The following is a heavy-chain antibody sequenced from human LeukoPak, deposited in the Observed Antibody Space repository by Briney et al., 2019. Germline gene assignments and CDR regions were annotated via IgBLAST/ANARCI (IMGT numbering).Heavy chain of an antibody. CDR3: ARDVSTGVVIQHFDY. D-gene: IGHD3-3*01. Sequence: PGRSLRLSCAASGFTFSSYGMHWVRQAPGKGLEWVGVIWYDGSNKYYADSVKGRFTISRDNYKNTLYLQMNSLRAENTAVYYCARDVSTGVVIQHFDYWGQGTLVTVSS. CDR2: IWYDGSNK. CDR1: GFTFSSYG. V-gene: IGHV3-33*01. J-gene: IGHJ4*02.